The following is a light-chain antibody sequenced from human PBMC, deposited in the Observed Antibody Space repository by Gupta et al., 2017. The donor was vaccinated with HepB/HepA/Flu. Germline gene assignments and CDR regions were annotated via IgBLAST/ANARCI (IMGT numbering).Light chain of an antibody. CDR2: DVT. V-gene: IGLV2-14*01. Sequence: QSALTQPASVSGSPGQSITISCTGTNSDVGAYNYVSWYQQHPGKVPKLMIYDVTYRPAGVSSRFSASKSGNTASLTISVLQAEDAGDYFCKSYAGSNIWVFGGGTKLTVL. CDR1: NSDVGAYNY. J-gene: IGLJ3*02. CDR3: KSYAGSNIWV.